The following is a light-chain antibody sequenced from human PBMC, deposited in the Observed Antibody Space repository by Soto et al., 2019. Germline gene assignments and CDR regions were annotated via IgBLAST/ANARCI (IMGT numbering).Light chain of an antibody. Sequence: DIQLTQSPSFLSASVGDRVTITCGASQDVSRYLAWYQQKPGKASNLLIYAASTVRSGVPSRFSGSGSKTEFTLMISSLQPGDFPTYYCQQLNSYVFAFGPGTKVDIK. CDR3: QQLNSYVFA. J-gene: IGKJ3*01. CDR2: AAS. V-gene: IGKV1-9*01. CDR1: QDVSRY.